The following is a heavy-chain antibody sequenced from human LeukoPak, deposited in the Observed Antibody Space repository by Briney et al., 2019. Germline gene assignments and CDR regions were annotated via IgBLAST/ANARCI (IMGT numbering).Heavy chain of an antibody. CDR3: ASKGAGYCRSSNCQGAFDF. D-gene: IGHD2-2*01. CDR2: INPNSGDT. Sequence: ASVKVSCKASGYTFTSYGISWVRQAPGQGLEWMGWINPNSGDTNYAQKFQDRVTMTWDTAVSTAYMELSSLTSDGTAVYYCASKGAGYCRSSNCQGAFDFWGRGSMVTISS. CDR1: GYTFTSYG. J-gene: IGHJ3*01. V-gene: IGHV1-2*02.